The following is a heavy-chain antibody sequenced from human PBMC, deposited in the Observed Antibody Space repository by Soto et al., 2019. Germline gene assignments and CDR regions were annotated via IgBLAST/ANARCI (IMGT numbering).Heavy chain of an antibody. CDR2: ISSSSSYI. CDR3: ARGSLSGSYYYYGMDV. V-gene: IGHV3-21*01. D-gene: IGHD1-26*01. J-gene: IGHJ6*02. Sequence: PGGSLRLSCAASGFTFSSYSINWVRQAPGKGLEWVSSISSSSSYIYYADSVKGRFTISRDNAKNSLYLQMNSLRAEDTAVYYCARGSLSGSYYYYGMDVWGQGTTVTVSS. CDR1: GFTFSSYS.